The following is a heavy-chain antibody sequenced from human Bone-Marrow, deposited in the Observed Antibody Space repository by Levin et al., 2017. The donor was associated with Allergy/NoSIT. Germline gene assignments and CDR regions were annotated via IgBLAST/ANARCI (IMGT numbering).Heavy chain of an antibody. Sequence: GESLKISCVASGFTFSNYWMTWVRQAPGKGLEWVANIKQDGSEIHYMGSVKGRFTISRDNARNSVFLQMNSLGVDDTALYYCARDRAPPFWGRGTLVTVSS. V-gene: IGHV3-7*01. CDR1: GFTFSNYW. CDR2: IKQDGSEI. J-gene: IGHJ4*02. D-gene: IGHD1-14*01. CDR3: ARDRAPPF.